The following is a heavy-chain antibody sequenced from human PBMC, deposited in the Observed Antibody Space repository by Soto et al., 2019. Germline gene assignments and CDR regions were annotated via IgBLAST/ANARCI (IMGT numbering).Heavy chain of an antibody. J-gene: IGHJ4*02. CDR1: GFTFSSYW. D-gene: IGHD2-2*01. V-gene: IGHV3-74*01. CDR2: INSDGSIT. Sequence: GGSLRLSCAASGFTFSSYWMHWVRQAPGKGLVWVSRINSDGSITSYADSVKGRFTISRDNAKDTLYLQMNSLRAEDTAVYYCARAIGYCSSATCLSNFDYWGQGTLVTVSS. CDR3: ARAIGYCSSATCLSNFDY.